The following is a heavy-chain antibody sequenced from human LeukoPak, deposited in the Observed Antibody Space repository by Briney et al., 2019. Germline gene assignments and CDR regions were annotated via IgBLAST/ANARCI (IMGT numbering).Heavy chain of an antibody. CDR3: ARGWIDYYGSGSYYGY. CDR2: MNPNSGNT. CDR1: GYTFTSYD. V-gene: IGHV1-8*01. Sequence: ASVKDSCKASGYTFTSYDINWVRQPTGQGLEGMGWMNPNSGNTGYAQKFQGRVTMTRNTSISTAYMELSSLRSEDTAVYYCARGWIDYYGSGSYYGYWGQGTLVTVSS. D-gene: IGHD3-10*01. J-gene: IGHJ4*02.